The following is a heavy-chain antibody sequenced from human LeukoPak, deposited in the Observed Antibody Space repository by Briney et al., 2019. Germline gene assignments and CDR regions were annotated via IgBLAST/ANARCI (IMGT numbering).Heavy chain of an antibody. CDR3: TRGSNRDDSSDFDC. D-gene: IGHD3-22*01. V-gene: IGHV3-7*01. CDR2: IKQDGSEK. Sequence: PGGSLRLSCAASGFTFSSYWMSWVRQAPGKELEWVANIKQDGSEKYYVDSVKGRFTISRDNAKNSLYLQMNSLRAEDTAVYYCTRGSNRDDSSDFDCWGQGTLVTVSS. J-gene: IGHJ4*02. CDR1: GFTFSSYW.